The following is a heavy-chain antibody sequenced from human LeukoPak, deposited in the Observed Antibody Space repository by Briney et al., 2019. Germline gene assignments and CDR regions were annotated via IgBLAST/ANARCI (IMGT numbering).Heavy chain of an antibody. V-gene: IGHV3-30*03. Sequence: GGSLRLSCAASGFTFSSYGMHWVRQAPGKGLEWVAVISYDGSNKYYADSVKGRFTISRDNAKNSVYLQMNSLRVEDTAVYYCARHYHYGLDVWGQGTTVTVSS. D-gene: IGHD3-10*01. CDR2: ISYDGSNK. CDR1: GFTFSSYG. CDR3: ARHYHYGLDV. J-gene: IGHJ6*01.